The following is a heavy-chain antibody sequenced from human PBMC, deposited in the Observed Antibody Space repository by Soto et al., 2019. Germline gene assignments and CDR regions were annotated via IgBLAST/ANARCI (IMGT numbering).Heavy chain of an antibody. Sequence: GGSLRLSCAAAGFTFSSHSMAWVRQAPGKGLEWVSSITGSSEYVYYSDSVKGRFTISRDDANNSLYLQMNSLSADDTAVYYCARVGSTNSYHYRDVWGKGTTVTVSS. D-gene: IGHD7-27*01. J-gene: IGHJ6*03. CDR3: ARVGSTNSYHYRDV. V-gene: IGHV3-21*01. CDR1: GFTFSSHS. CDR2: ITGSSEYV.